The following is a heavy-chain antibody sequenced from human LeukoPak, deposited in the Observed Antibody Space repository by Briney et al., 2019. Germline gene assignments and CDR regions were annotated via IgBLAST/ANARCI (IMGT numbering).Heavy chain of an antibody. CDR2: NSSNSGGK. D-gene: IGHD6-19*01. J-gene: IGHJ4*02. CDR3: ARGEQWRPEFDY. V-gene: IGHV1-2*02. Sequence: GASLKVSCKASGYTFTGDNMYWVRHGPVEGLEWMGWNSSNSGGKNYAKKFQGRVTMTRDTSISTAYMELSRLRSDDTAVYYCARGEQWRPEFDYWGQGTLVTVSS. CDR1: GYTFTGDN.